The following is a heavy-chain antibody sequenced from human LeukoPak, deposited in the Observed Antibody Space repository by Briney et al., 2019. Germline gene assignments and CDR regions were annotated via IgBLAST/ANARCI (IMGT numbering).Heavy chain of an antibody. CDR1: GFTFSSYA. Sequence: GGSLRLSCAASGFTFSSYAMSWVRQAPGKGLEWVSAISGSGGSTYYADSVKGRFTISRDNSKNTLHLQMNSLRAEDTAVYYCAKEGRYCSSTSCYSSPHDAFDIWGQGTMVTVSS. D-gene: IGHD2-2*01. J-gene: IGHJ3*02. CDR3: AKEGRYCSSTSCYSSPHDAFDI. V-gene: IGHV3-23*01. CDR2: ISGSGGST.